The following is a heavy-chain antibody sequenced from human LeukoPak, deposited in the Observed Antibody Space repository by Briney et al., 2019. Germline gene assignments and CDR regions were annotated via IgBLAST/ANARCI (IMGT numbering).Heavy chain of an antibody. CDR3: AKGVDIVVVPAAMRWLRSLLYFDY. V-gene: IGHV3-23*01. D-gene: IGHD2-2*03. CDR2: ISGSGGST. CDR1: GFTFSSYA. J-gene: IGHJ4*02. Sequence: GGSLRLSCAASGFTFSSYAMSWVRPAPGKGLEWVSAISGSGGSTYYADSVKGRFTISRDNSKNTLYLQMNSLRAEDTAVYYCAKGVDIVVVPAAMRWLRSLLYFDYWGQGTLVTVSS.